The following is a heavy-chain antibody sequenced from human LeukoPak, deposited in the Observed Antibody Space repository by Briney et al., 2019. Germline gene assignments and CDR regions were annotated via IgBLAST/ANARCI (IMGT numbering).Heavy chain of an antibody. CDR1: GFTFSTST. D-gene: IGHD5-18*01. CDR2: ISGGSDYI. V-gene: IGHV3-21*01. J-gene: IGHJ4*02. CDR3: ARDAPGNTALDY. Sequence: PGGSLRLSCAASGFTFSTSTMNWVRQAPGKGLEWVSSISGGSDYIYYADSVKGRFTISRDNAKNTLYLQMNSLRAEDTAVYYCARDAPGNTALDYWGQGTLVTVSS.